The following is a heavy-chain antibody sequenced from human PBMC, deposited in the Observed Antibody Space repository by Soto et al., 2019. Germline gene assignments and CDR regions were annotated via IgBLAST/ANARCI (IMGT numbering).Heavy chain of an antibody. D-gene: IGHD2-2*01. CDR3: ARATPPHIVVVPDGAFDI. J-gene: IGHJ3*02. V-gene: IGHV4-59*01. Sequence: SETLSLTCTVSGGSISSYYWSWIRQPPGKGLEWIGYIYYSGSTNYNPSLKSRVTISVDTSKNQFSLKLSSVTAADTAVYYCARATPPHIVVVPDGAFDIWGQGTMVTVSS. CDR1: GGSISSYY. CDR2: IYYSGST.